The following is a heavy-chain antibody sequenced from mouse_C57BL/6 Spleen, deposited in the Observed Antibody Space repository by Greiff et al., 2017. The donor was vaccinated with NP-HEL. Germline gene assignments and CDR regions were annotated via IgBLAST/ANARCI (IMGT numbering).Heavy chain of an antibody. CDR1: GYTFTDYN. D-gene: IGHD1-1*01. CDR2: INPNNGGT. CDR3: ATGTIYYYGSSSNYYAMDY. Sequence: VQLQQSGPELVKPGASVKIPCKASGYTFTDYNMDWVKQSHGKSLEWIGDINPNNGGTIYNQKFKGKATLTVDKYSSTAYMELRSLTSADTAVYDCATGTIYYYGSSSNYYAMDYWGQGTSVTVSS. J-gene: IGHJ4*01. V-gene: IGHV1-18*01.